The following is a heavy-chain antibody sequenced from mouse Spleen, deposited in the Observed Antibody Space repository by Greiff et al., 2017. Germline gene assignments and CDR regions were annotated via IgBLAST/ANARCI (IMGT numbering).Heavy chain of an antibody. CDR2: IDPENGDT. D-gene: IGHD2-4*01. J-gene: IGHJ2*01. CDR1: GFNIKDDY. V-gene: IGHV14-4*01. Sequence: DVKLQESGAELVRPGASVKLSCTASGFNIKDDYMHWVKQRPEQGLEWIGWIDPENGDTEYASKFQGKATITADTSSNTAYLQLSSLTSEDTAVYYCTTGTMITRDYWGQGTTLTVSS. CDR3: TTGTMITRDY.